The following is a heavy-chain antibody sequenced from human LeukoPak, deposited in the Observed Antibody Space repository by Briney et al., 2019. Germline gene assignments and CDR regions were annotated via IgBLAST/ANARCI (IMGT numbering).Heavy chain of an antibody. CDR1: GDSVSSNSAA. CDR3: ARDLVFGAAVAGEDYYYGMDV. J-gene: IGHJ6*02. D-gene: IGHD6-19*01. Sequence: SQTLSLTFAISGDSVSSNSAAWNWIRQSPSRGLEWLGRTYYRSKWYNDYAVSVKSRITINPDTSKNQFSLQLNSVTPEDTAVYYCARDLVFGAAVAGEDYYYGMDVWGQGTTVTVSS. V-gene: IGHV6-1*01. CDR2: TYYRSKWYN.